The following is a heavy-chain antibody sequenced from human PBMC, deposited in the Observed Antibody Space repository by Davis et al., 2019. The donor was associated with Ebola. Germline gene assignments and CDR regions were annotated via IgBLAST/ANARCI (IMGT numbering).Heavy chain of an antibody. V-gene: IGHV4-39*07. J-gene: IGHJ6*02. CDR2: IYHSGST. Sequence: SETLSLTCTVSGGSISNSDFNYWGWIRQPPGKGLEWIGSIYHSGSTYYNPSLKSRVTISVDTSKNQFSLKLSSVTAADTAVYYCAREALLSITMIVVPTNYYYYGMDVWGQGTTVTVSS. D-gene: IGHD3-22*01. CDR3: AREALLSITMIVVPTNYYYYGMDV. CDR1: GGSISNSDFNY.